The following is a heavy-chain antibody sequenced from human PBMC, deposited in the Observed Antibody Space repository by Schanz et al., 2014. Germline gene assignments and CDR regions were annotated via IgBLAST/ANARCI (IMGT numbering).Heavy chain of an antibody. CDR1: GFTFSDHY. J-gene: IGHJ4*02. Sequence: VQLVESGGGLVQPGGSLRLSCAASGFTFSDHYMEWVRQAPGKGLEWVSYISHNSHYTNYADSVKGRFTITRDIAKNSLSLQMNSLRAEDTAVYYCARGYSNIWSPMAYWGQGTLVAVSS. V-gene: IGHV3-11*06. CDR2: ISHNSHYT. D-gene: IGHD6-13*01. CDR3: ARGYSNIWSPMAY.